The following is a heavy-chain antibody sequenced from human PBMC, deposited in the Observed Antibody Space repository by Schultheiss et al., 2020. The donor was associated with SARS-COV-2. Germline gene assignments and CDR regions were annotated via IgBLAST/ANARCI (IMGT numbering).Heavy chain of an antibody. CDR1: GDSITSTSSY. J-gene: IGHJ5*02. V-gene: IGHV4-39*07. Sequence: SQTLSLTCTVSGDSITSTSSYWGWIRQPPGKGLEWIGTVYYRGISYYNSSLKSRVTISVDTSKNQFSLKLSSVTAADTAVYYCARPRITMVRGVMSKSNWFDPWGQGTLVTVSS. CDR2: VYYRGIS. D-gene: IGHD3-10*01. CDR3: ARPRITMVRGVMSKSNWFDP.